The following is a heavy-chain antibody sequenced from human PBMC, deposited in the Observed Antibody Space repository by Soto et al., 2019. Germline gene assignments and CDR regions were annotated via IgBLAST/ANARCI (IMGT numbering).Heavy chain of an antibody. D-gene: IGHD6-6*01. J-gene: IGHJ6*02. CDR1: GGTFSSYA. Sequence: SVKVSCKASGGTFSSYAFNWVRQAPGQGLEWMGGIIPIFATASNAQKFQGRVTITADESTSTAYMELSRLRSADTAVYYCARDQGSGSSSDYYYYGMDVWGQGTTVTVSS. V-gene: IGHV1-69*13. CDR3: ARDQGSGSSSDYYYYGMDV. CDR2: IIPIFATA.